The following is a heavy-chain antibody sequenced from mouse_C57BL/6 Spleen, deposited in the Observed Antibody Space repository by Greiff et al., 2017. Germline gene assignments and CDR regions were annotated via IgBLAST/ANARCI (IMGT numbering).Heavy chain of an antibody. V-gene: IGHV1-62-2*01. CDR2: FYPGSGSI. Sequence: LVESGAELVKPGASVKLSCKASGYPFTEYSIHWVKQRSGQGLEWIGWFYPGSGSIKYNEKFKDKATLTADKSSSTVYMELSRLSSEDSAVYFCARHEDYYGSSSFAYWGQGTLVTVSS. CDR1: GYPFTEYS. D-gene: IGHD1-1*01. J-gene: IGHJ3*01. CDR3: ARHEDYYGSSSFAY.